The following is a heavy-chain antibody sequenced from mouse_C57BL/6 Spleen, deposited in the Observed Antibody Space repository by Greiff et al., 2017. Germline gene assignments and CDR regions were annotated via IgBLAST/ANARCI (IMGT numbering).Heavy chain of an antibody. J-gene: IGHJ2*01. Sequence: VQLQQPGAELVRPGSSVKLSCKASGYTFTSYWMHWVKQRPIQGLEWIGNIDPSDSETHYNQKFKDKATLTVDKSSSTAYMQLSSLTSEDSAVYYCARDYGGGYFDYWGQGTTRTVSS. CDR3: ARDYGGGYFDY. D-gene: IGHD1-1*01. CDR1: GYTFTSYW. V-gene: IGHV1-52*01. CDR2: IDPSDSET.